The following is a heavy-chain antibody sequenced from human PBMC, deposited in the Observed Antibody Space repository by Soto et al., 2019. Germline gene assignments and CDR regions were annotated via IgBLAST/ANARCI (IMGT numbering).Heavy chain of an antibody. D-gene: IGHD4-17*01. J-gene: IGHJ4*02. V-gene: IGHV3-21*01. Sequence: EVQLVESGGGLVKPGGCLRLSCAASGFTFSSYSMNWVRPAPGRGLEWVSSISSSSSYIYYADSVKGRFTISRDNAKNSLYLQMNSLRAEDTAVYYCARSVSTVTSDVDYWGQGTLVTVSS. CDR3: ARSVSTVTSDVDY. CDR1: GFTFSSYS. CDR2: ISSSSSYI.